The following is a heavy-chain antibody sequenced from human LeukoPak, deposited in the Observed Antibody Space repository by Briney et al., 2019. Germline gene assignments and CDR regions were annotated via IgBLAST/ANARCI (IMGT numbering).Heavy chain of an antibody. J-gene: IGHJ6*03. CDR1: GFTVSSNY. D-gene: IGHD6-13*01. Sequence: GGSLRLSCAASGFTVSSNYVSWVRQAPGKGLDWVSTISGSGANTYSADSVKGRFTISRDNSKNTLYLQMNSLRAEDTAVYYCAKVRVGSSWFYYMDVWGKGTTVTVSS. CDR2: ISGSGANT. CDR3: AKVRVGSSWFYYMDV. V-gene: IGHV3-23*01.